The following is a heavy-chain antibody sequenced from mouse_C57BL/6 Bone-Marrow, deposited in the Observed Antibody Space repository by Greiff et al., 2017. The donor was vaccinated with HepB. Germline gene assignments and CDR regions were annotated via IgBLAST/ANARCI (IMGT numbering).Heavy chain of an antibody. CDR3: ARGGNWDGYAMDY. Sequence: QVHVKQSGPELVKPGASVKLSCKASGYTFTSYDINWVKQRPGQGLEWIGWIYPRDGSTKYNEKFKGKATLTVDTSSSTAYMELHSLTSEDSAVYFCARGGNWDGYAMDYWGQGTSVTVSS. J-gene: IGHJ4*01. D-gene: IGHD4-1*01. CDR1: GYTFTSYD. V-gene: IGHV1-85*01. CDR2: IYPRDGST.